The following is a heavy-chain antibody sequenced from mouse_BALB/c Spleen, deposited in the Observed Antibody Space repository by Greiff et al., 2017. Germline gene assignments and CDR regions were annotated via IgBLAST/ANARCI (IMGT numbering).Heavy chain of an antibody. CDR2: IDPSDSET. D-gene: IGHD1-1*01. CDR1: GYTFTSYW. CDR3: ASRGSYWYFDD. Sequence: QVQLKQPGAELVKPGAPVKLSCKASGYTFTSYWMNWVKQRPGRGLEWIGRIDPSDSETHYNQKFKDKATLTVDKSSSTAYIQLSSLTSEDSAVYYCASRGSYWYFDDWGEGTTVTVSS. J-gene: IGHJ1*01. V-gene: IGHV1-69*02.